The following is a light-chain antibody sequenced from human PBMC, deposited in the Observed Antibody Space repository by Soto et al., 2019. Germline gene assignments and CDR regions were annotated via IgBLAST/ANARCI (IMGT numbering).Light chain of an antibody. CDR3: QQYNSYPLT. Sequence: QMTQSPSPLSVSLGDRVPITWRASQSISSWLAWYQQKKGKAPKLLIYKASSLESGVPSRFSGSGYGTEFNLTISSLQTDDFETYYCQQYNSYPLTFGGGTKVDIK. CDR1: QSISSW. J-gene: IGKJ4*01. CDR2: KAS. V-gene: IGKV1-5*03.